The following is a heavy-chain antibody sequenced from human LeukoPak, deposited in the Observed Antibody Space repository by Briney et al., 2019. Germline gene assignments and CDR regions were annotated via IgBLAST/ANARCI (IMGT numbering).Heavy chain of an antibody. CDR1: GFTFSDSY. CDR2: ISNSGTSI. CDR3: GRGHWGLDY. J-gene: IGHJ4*02. Sequence: GGSLRLSCAASGFTFSDSYMTWIRQAPGKGLEWVSYISNSGTSIFYANSVKGRFTTSRDNAKSSLYLQMNSLSAEDTAVYYCGRGHWGLDYWGQGALVTVSS. V-gene: IGHV3-11*04. D-gene: IGHD7-27*01.